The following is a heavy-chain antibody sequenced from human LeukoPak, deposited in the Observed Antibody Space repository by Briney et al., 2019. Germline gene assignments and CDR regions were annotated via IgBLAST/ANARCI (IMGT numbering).Heavy chain of an antibody. V-gene: IGHV3-30*04. CDR1: GFTFSSYA. CDR2: ISYDGSNK. J-gene: IGHJ2*01. CDR3: ARGYWYFDL. Sequence: PGGSLRLSCAASGFTFSSYAMHWVRQAPGKGLEWVAVISYDGSNKYYADSVKGRFTISRDNSKNTLYLQMNSLRAEDTAVYYCARGYWYFDLWGRGTLVTVSS.